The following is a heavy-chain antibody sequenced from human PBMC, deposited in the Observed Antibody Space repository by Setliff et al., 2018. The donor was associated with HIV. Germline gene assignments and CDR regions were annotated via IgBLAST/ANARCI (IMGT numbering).Heavy chain of an antibody. J-gene: IGHJ4*02. CDR2: IESVAYNDNT. CDR1: GFTFSSYA. V-gene: IGHV3-23*01. Sequence: GGSLRLSCAASGFTFSSYAMSWVRQVPGKGLEWASGIESVAYNDNTYYAHSVKGRFTVSRDDSKSTVFLQLNSLRAEDTAVYYCARANYGDYINYWGQGTLVTVSS. CDR3: ARANYGDYINY. D-gene: IGHD4-17*01.